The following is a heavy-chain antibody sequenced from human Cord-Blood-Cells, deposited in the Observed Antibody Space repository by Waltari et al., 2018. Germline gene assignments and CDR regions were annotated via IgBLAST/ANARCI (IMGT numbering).Heavy chain of an antibody. J-gene: IGHJ4*02. CDR2: IYYSGST. CDR3: ARHRLLDIVVDY. D-gene: IGHD2-15*01. CDR1: GGSISSSSYY. Sequence: QLQLQESGPGLVKPSETLSLTCTVSGGSISSSSYYWGWIRQPPGKGLEWIGSIYYSGSTYYNPPLKSRVTISVDTSENQFSLKLSSVTAADTAVYYCARHRLLDIVVDYWGQGTLVTVSS. V-gene: IGHV4-39*01.